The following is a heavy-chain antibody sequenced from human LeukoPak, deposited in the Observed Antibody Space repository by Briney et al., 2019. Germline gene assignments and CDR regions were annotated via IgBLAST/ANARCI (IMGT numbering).Heavy chain of an antibody. CDR3: ARLSGSGYYPFDN. J-gene: IGHJ4*02. Sequence: SETLSLTCNVSGGSISSYSWSWIRQPPGKGLEWIGYMYYSGSTSYNPSLKSRVTISVDTSKNQFSLKMGSVTAPDTAVYYCARLSGSGYYPFDNWGQGTLVTVSS. CDR1: GGSISSYS. CDR2: MYYSGST. V-gene: IGHV4-59*01. D-gene: IGHD3-22*01.